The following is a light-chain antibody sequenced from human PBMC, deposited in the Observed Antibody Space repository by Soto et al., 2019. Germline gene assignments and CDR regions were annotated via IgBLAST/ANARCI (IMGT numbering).Light chain of an antibody. V-gene: IGLV2-14*01. Sequence: QSALTQPASVSGSPGQSIAISCTGSSSDVGGYNYVSWYQQHPGKAPQLIIYEVTNRPSGVSNRFSGSKSGNTASLTISGLQAEDEADYYCSSYTSSGTRVFGTGTKLTVL. CDR2: EVT. J-gene: IGLJ1*01. CDR1: SSDVGGYNY. CDR3: SSYTSSGTRV.